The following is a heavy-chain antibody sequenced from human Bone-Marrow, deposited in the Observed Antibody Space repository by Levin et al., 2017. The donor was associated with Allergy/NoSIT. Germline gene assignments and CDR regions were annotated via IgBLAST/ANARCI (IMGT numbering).Heavy chain of an antibody. Sequence: SQTLSLTCSVSGDSFTTTTPYWGWIRQPPGKGLDWIGSINYSGTTYHNPSLKSRVTVSVDTSKNQFSLRLTSVTAADTGVYYCARLNYSDSLNFYGMDVWGQGTTVTVS. CDR2: INYSGTT. J-gene: IGHJ6*02. D-gene: IGHD1-26*01. CDR3: ARLNYSDSLNFYGMDV. V-gene: IGHV4-39*01. CDR1: GDSFTTTTPY.